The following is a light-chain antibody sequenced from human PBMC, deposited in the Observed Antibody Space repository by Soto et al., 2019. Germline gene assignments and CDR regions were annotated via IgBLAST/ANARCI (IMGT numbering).Light chain of an antibody. V-gene: IGLV2-14*01. CDR3: GSYTSTDTPFV. J-gene: IGLJ1*01. Sequence: QSALAQPSSVSGSPGQSITISCTGTSTDVGGYNYVSWYQHHPGKGPKLIIYEVSNRTSGVSDRFSGSKSGNKASLIISNLEAEDESDYYCGSYTSTDTPFVFGTGTKLTVL. CDR2: EVS. CDR1: STDVGGYNY.